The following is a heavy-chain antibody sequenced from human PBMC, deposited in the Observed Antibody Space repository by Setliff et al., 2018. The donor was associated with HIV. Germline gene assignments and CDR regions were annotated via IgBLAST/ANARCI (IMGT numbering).Heavy chain of an antibody. CDR1: GGSISSGSYY. CDR2: IYYSGNT. D-gene: IGHD6-19*01. CDR3: AKGVAGLQYYYYYMDV. V-gene: IGHV4-39*01. J-gene: IGHJ6*03. Sequence: SEILSLTCSVSGGSISSGSYYWGWIRQPPGKGLEWIGTIYYSGNTYYSPSLKSRVTISVDTSKNQFSLKLSSVTAADTAVYYCAKGVAGLQYYYYYMDVWGKGTTVTVSS.